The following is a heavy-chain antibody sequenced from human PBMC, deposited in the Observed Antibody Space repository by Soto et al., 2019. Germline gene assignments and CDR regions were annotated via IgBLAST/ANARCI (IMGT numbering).Heavy chain of an antibody. CDR1: GYIFNTYG. CDR3: ARAIAGGYGHTTLDY. Sequence: QVQLVQSGAEVKKPGASVKVSCKASGYIFNTYGITWVRQAPGQGLEWMAWINIYNGNTDYAQEFQGRVTMTTDTSTTTASMELRSLRSDDTAGYYCARAIAGGYGHTTLDYWGQGTLVTVSS. D-gene: IGHD3-16*01. J-gene: IGHJ4*02. CDR2: INIYNGNT. V-gene: IGHV1-18*01.